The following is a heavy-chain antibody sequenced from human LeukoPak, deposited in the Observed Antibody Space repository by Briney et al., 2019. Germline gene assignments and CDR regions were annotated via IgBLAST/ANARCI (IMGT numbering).Heavy chain of an antibody. CDR2: IKEDGSKK. J-gene: IGHJ4*02. CDR1: GFTFSSYS. V-gene: IGHV3-7*01. D-gene: IGHD6-13*01. CDR3: ARDTSSWSDY. Sequence: GGSLRLSCAASGFTFSSYSMNWVRQAPGMGLEWVANIKEDGSKKYFADSVKGRFTISRDNAKNSLYLQISSLRAEDTAVYYCARDTSSWSDYWGQGTLVTVSS.